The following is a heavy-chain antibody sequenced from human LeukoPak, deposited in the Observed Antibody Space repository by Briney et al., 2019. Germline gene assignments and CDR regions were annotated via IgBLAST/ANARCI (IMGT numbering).Heavy chain of an antibody. V-gene: IGHV4-30-4*01. CDR1: GGSISSGDYY. J-gene: IGHJ5*02. CDR3: ARGGMYYGDYGEDWFDP. Sequence: SETLSLTCTVSGGSISSGDYYWSWIRQPPGKGLEWIGYIYYSGSTYYNPSLKSRVTISVDTSKNQFSLKLSSVAAADTAVYYCARGGMYYGDYGEDWFDPWGQGTLVTVSS. CDR2: IYYSGST. D-gene: IGHD4-17*01.